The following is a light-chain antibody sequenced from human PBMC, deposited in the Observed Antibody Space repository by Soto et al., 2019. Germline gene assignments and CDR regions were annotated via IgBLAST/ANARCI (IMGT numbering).Light chain of an antibody. Sequence: PITQSPASLSASVGDSVTITCRASQSSSSYVNWYQQKPRKAPKLLIYAASSLQSGVPSRFSGSVSGTDFSLTISSLQTEDFANYDGQQTYTTPEITFGQGTRLEIK. CDR2: AAS. CDR1: QSSSSY. J-gene: IGKJ5*01. V-gene: IGKV1-39*01. CDR3: QQTYTTPEIT.